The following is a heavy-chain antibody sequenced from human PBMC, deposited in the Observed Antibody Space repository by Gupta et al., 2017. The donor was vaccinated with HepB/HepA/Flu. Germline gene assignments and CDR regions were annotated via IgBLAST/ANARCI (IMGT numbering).Heavy chain of an antibody. CDR1: GDSITTYNYF. J-gene: IGHJ3*02. CDR3: AREVDVNTTTDAFDI. D-gene: IGHD5-12*01. Sequence: QVPLQESGPGLVKPSQTLSLTCTVSGDSITTYNYFWSWIRQRPGKGLEWIGYIHYTGNTYYNPSLQSRVTISRDTSENHSSLTLSSVTAADTAVYYGAREVDVNTTTDAFDIWGQGTMVTVSS. CDR2: IHYTGNT. V-gene: IGHV4-31*03.